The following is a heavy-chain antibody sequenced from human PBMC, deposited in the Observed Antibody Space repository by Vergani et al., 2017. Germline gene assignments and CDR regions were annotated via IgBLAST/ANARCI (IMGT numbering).Heavy chain of an antibody. Sequence: QVQLVQSGSELKKPGASVKVSCKASGYTFTSYAMNWVRQAPGQGLEWMGWINTNTGNPTYAQGFTGRFVFSLDTSVSTAYLQISSLKAEDTAVYYCARDRIVSGHYDFWSGYYRHFDYWGQGTLVTVSS. V-gene: IGHV7-4-1*02. D-gene: IGHD3-3*01. CDR1: GYTFTSYA. CDR3: ARDRIVSGHYDFWSGYYRHFDY. CDR2: INTNTGNP. J-gene: IGHJ4*02.